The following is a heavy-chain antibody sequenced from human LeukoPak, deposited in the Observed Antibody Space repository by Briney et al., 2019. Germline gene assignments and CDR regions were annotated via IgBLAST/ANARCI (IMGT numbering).Heavy chain of an antibody. CDR2: IYYSGST. J-gene: IGHJ4*02. D-gene: IGHD6-19*01. Sequence: SETLSLTCTVSGGSISSSSYYWGWIRQPPGKGLEWIGYIYYSGSTNYNPSLKSRVTISVDTSKNQFSLKLSSVTAADTAVYYCASSYSSGWYGYWGQGTLVTVSS. CDR3: ASSYSSGWYGY. V-gene: IGHV4-61*05. CDR1: GGSISSSSYY.